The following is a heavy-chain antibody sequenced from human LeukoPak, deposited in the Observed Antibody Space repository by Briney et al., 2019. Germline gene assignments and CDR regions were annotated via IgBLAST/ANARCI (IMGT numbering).Heavy chain of an antibody. CDR1: GFTFSSYS. J-gene: IGHJ4*02. D-gene: IGHD5-18*01. CDR2: ISSSSSTI. CDR3: ASRQGYGLY. V-gene: IGHV3-48*01. Sequence: GGSLRLSCAASGFTFSSYSVNWVRQAPGKGLEWVSYISSSSSTIYYADSVKGRFTISRDNAKNSLYLQMNSLRAEDTAVYYCASRQGYGLYWGQGTLVTVSS.